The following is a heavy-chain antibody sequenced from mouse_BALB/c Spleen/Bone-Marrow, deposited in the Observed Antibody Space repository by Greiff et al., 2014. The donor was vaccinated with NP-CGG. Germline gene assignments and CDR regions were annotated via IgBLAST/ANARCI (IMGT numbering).Heavy chain of an antibody. Sequence: VQLQQSGAELVKPGASVKLSCTASGFNIKDTYMHWVKQRPEQGLEWIGRIDPANGNTKYDPKFQGKATITADTSSNTAYLQLLSITSADTAVYYYARYYNESSPFDYWGQGTTLTVSS. V-gene: IGHV14-3*02. J-gene: IGHJ2*01. CDR3: ARYYNESSPFDY. CDR1: GFNIKDTY. CDR2: IDPANGNT. D-gene: IGHD1-1*01.